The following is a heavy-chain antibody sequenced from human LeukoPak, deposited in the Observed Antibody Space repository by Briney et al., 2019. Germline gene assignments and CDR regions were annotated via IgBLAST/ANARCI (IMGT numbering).Heavy chain of an antibody. Sequence: PGGSLRLPWAASGFTFRNYAMSWVRRAPGRGLEGVSTIDYSGSSTYSADSVKGRFSISRYNSKNTLYMQMNSLRAEDTAMYYCAKVPYSDYGSGRPPFMDVWGQGTTVAVS. CDR1: GFTFRNYA. V-gene: IGHV3-23*01. CDR3: AKVPYSDYGSGRPPFMDV. J-gene: IGHJ6*02. CDR2: IDYSGSST. D-gene: IGHD3-10*01.